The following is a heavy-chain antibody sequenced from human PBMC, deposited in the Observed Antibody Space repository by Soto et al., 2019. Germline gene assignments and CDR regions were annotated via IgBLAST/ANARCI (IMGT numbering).Heavy chain of an antibody. CDR1: GGTFSSYA. CDR3: ARDLSVYCYGSYYYYCYGMDV. Sequence: QVQLVQSGAEVKKPGSSVKVSCKASGGTFSSYAISWVRQAPGQGLEWMGGIIPIYGTANYAQKFQGRVMITADGSTSTAYMELSSLRSEVTAVYYCARDLSVYCYGSYYYYCYGMDVWGQGTTVTVSS. CDR2: IIPIYGTA. J-gene: IGHJ6*02. V-gene: IGHV1-69*01. D-gene: IGHD5-18*01.